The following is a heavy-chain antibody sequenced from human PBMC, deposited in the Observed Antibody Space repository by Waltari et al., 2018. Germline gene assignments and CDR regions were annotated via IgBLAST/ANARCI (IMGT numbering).Heavy chain of an antibody. CDR2: IYSGGST. D-gene: IGHD3-10*01. CDR1: GFTVSSNY. V-gene: IGHV3-53*01. CDR3: AREPTMVRGVITGGYLDY. Sequence: EVQLVESGGGLIQPGGSLRLSCAASGFTVSSNYLSWVRQAPGKGREWVSVIYSGGSTYYADSVKGRFTISRDNSKNTLYLQMNSLRAEDTAVYYCAREPTMVRGVITGGYLDYWGQGTLVTVSS. J-gene: IGHJ4*02.